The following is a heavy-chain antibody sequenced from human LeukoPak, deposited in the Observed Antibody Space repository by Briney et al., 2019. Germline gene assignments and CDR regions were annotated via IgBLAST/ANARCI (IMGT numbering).Heavy chain of an antibody. D-gene: IGHD6-6*01. Sequence: GGSLRLSCAASGFTFSSYAMSWVRPAPGKGLEWVSVISGSGGSTHYTDPVKGRFTISRDNSKNTLYLQMNSLRAEDTAVYYCAKGPRAYSSSPTYYFDYWGQGTLVTVSS. J-gene: IGHJ4*02. V-gene: IGHV3-23*01. CDR2: ISGSGGST. CDR1: GFTFSSYA. CDR3: AKGPRAYSSSPTYYFDY.